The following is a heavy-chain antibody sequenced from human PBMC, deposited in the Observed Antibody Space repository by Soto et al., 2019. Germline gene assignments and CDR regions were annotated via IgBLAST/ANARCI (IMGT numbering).Heavy chain of an antibody. CDR2: IYDSGGS. CDR3: AREKGYISGPKNFDY. CDR1: GASISSGDYF. J-gene: IGHJ4*02. D-gene: IGHD5-12*01. Sequence: ASETLSLTCTVSGASISSGDYFWSWIRQSPGKGLQWIGYIYDSGGSYYNPSLKSRVTMSVDTSKNQFSLKLSSVTAADTAVYYCAREKGYISGPKNFDYWGQGTLVTVSS. V-gene: IGHV4-30-4*01.